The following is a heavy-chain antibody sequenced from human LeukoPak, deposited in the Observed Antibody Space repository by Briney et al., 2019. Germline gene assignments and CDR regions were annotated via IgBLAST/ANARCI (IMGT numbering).Heavy chain of an antibody. D-gene: IGHD3-9*01. V-gene: IGHV3-23*01. Sequence: GGSLRLSCAASGFTFSSYAMSWVRQAPGKGLEWVSAISGGGGSTYYADSVKGRFTISRDNSKNTLYLQMNSLRAEDTAVYYCAKMFRGYYDILTGYFPKPYYFDYWGQGALVTVSS. CDR3: AKMFRGYYDILTGYFPKPYYFDY. CDR1: GFTFSSYA. CDR2: ISGGGGST. J-gene: IGHJ4*02.